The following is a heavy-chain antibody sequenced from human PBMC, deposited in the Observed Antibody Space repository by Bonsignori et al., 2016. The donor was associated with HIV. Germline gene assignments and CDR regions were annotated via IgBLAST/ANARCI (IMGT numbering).Heavy chain of an antibody. D-gene: IGHD6-13*01. V-gene: IGHV4-59*01. CDR2: SITWEH. CDR3: ARDAIAGLHYYYMDV. J-gene: IGHJ6*03. Sequence: WIRQPPGRDWSGLGISITWEHQLQPSLKSRVTISVDTSKNQFSLKLSSVTAADTAVYYCARDAIAGLHYYYMDVWGKGTTVTVSS.